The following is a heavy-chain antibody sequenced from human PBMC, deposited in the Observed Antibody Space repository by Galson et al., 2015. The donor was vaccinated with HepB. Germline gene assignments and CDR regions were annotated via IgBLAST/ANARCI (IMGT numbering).Heavy chain of an antibody. J-gene: IGHJ3*02. CDR2: ISAYNGNT. Sequence: SVKVSCKASGYTFTSYGISWVRQAPGQGLEWMGWISAYNGNTNYAQKLQGRVTMTTDTSTSTAYMELRSLRSDDTAVYYCARVIDGSGYFRWGAFDIWGQGTMVTVSS. CDR1: GYTFTSYG. CDR3: ARVIDGSGYFRWGAFDI. V-gene: IGHV1-18*04. D-gene: IGHD3-22*01.